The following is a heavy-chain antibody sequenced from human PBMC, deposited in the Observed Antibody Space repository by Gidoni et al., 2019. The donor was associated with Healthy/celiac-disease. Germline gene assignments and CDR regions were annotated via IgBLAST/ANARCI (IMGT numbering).Heavy chain of an antibody. Sequence: EVQLVESGGGLVKPGGSLRLSCAASGFTFSSYSMNWVRQAPGKGLEWVSSISSSSSYIYYADSVKGRFTISRDNAKNSLYLQMNSLRAEDTAVYYCARDWAGSSWWWFDPWGQGTLVTVSS. CDR1: GFTFSSYS. CDR3: ARDWAGSSWWWFDP. D-gene: IGHD6-13*01. J-gene: IGHJ5*02. CDR2: ISSSSSYI. V-gene: IGHV3-21*01.